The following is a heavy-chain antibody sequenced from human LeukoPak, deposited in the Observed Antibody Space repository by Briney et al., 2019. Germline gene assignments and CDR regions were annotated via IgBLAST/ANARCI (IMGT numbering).Heavy chain of an antibody. Sequence: SQTLSLTCTVSGGSISSGGYYWSWIRQHPGKGLEWIGYIYYSGSTNYNPSLKSRVTISVDTSKNQFSLKLSSVTAADTAVYYCARQRRLWSNDAFDIWGQGTMVTVSS. J-gene: IGHJ3*02. CDR1: GGSISSGGYY. CDR2: IYYSGST. V-gene: IGHV4-31*03. D-gene: IGHD5-18*01. CDR3: ARQRRLWSNDAFDI.